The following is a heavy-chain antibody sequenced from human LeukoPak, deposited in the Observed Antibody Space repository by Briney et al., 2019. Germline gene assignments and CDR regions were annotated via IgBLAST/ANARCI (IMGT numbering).Heavy chain of an antibody. Sequence: PSETLSLTCTVSDGSISSSSYYWGWIRQPPGKGLEWIGEIHHSGSTNYNPSLKSRVTISVDKSKNEFSLRLNSVTAADTAVYYCARMGRDGSGEYYYYYYMDVWGKGTTVTVSS. CDR1: DGSISSSSYY. V-gene: IGHV4-61*05. CDR2: IHHSGST. D-gene: IGHD3-10*01. J-gene: IGHJ6*03. CDR3: ARMGRDGSGEYYYYYYMDV.